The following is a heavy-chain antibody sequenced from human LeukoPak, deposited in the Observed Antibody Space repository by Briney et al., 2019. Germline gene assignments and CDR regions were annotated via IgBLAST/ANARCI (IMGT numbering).Heavy chain of an antibody. CDR1: GFPFSSTG. J-gene: IGHJ4*02. D-gene: IGHD3-10*01. V-gene: IGHV3-33*06. Sequence: GSLRLSCAASGFPFSSTGMHWVPKAPGRGLGGVAVIWCDGSEKYSAASVKGRFTISRDNSKNTAYLQMNSLRTEDTAVYYCAKDHGTMARGPIKGYFDYWGQGTLVTVSS. CDR2: IWCDGSEK. CDR3: AKDHGTMARGPIKGYFDY.